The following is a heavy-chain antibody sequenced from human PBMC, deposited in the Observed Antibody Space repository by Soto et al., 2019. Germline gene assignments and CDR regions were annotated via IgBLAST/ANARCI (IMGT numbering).Heavy chain of an antibody. CDR2: IWYDGSNK. D-gene: IGHD6-13*01. Sequence: QVQLVESGGGVVQPGRSLRLSCAASGFTFSSYGMHWVRQAPGKGLEWVVVIWYDGSNKYYADSVKGRFTISRDNSKNTLYLQMNSLRVEDTAVYYCARGGGAAAMVDYWGQGTLVTVSS. V-gene: IGHV3-33*01. CDR3: ARGGGAAAMVDY. J-gene: IGHJ4*02. CDR1: GFTFSSYG.